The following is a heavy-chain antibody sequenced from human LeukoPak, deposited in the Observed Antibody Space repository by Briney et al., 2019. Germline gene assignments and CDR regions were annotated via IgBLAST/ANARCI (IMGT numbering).Heavy chain of an antibody. CDR1: GGSISFYY. CDR2: IYYSATT. D-gene: IGHD3-22*01. J-gene: IGHJ4*01. Sequence: SETLSLTCTVSGGSISFYYWSWIRQPPGKGLEWIGNIYYSATTNYNPSLKSRVTISVDTSKNQFSLKLNSLTAADTAVYYCARSSSGYDFWGQGVLVTVSS. V-gene: IGHV4-59*01. CDR3: ARSSSGYDF.